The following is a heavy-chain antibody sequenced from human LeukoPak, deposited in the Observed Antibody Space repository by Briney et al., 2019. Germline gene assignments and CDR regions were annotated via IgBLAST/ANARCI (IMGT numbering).Heavy chain of an antibody. CDR2: IKRDGSEK. V-gene: IGHV3-7*01. CDR1: GFTFTDYW. Sequence: PGGSLRLPCAASGFTFTDYWMSWVRQAPEKGLEWVANIKRDGSEKYYADSVKGRFTISRDNVKRSLSLQMNSLRAEDTAVYYCARGGKFYYDSSGYPGDYWGQGILVTVSS. CDR3: ARGGKFYYDSSGYPGDY. J-gene: IGHJ4*02. D-gene: IGHD3-22*01.